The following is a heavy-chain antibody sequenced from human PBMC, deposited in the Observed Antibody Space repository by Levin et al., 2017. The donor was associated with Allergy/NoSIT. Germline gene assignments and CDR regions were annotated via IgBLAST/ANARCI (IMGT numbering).Heavy chain of an antibody. Sequence: GESLKISCAASGFTLGTSSMIWVRQAPGKGPEWVSSISSSSRYIFYADSVKGRFTISRDNARNSLYLQMNTLRAEDTAIYFCARGRNDYTWEGYWGQGTLVTVSS. CDR3: ARGRNDYTWEGY. J-gene: IGHJ4*02. V-gene: IGHV3-21*06. CDR2: ISSSSRYI. CDR1: GFTLGTSS. D-gene: IGHD5-24*01.